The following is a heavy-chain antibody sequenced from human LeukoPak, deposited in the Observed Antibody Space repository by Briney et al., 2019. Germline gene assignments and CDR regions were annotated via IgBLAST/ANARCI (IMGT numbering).Heavy chain of an antibody. CDR1: GFTFSSYS. Sequence: GGSLRLSCAASGFTFSSYSMNWVRQAPGKGLEWVSAISGSGGSTYYADSVKGRFTISRDNSKNTLYLQMNSLRAEDTAVYYCAKDLTTYGSGSYLVWGQGTTVTVSS. CDR2: ISGSGGST. J-gene: IGHJ6*02. D-gene: IGHD3-10*01. V-gene: IGHV3-23*01. CDR3: AKDLTTYGSGSYLV.